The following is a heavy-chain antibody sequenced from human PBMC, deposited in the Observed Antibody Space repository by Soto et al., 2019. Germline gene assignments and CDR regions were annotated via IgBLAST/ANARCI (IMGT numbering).Heavy chain of an antibody. V-gene: IGHV3-33*01. Sequence: QVQLVESGGGVVQPGRSLRLSCAASGFTFSSYGMHWVRQAPGKGLEWVAVIWYDGSNKYYADSVKGRFTISRDNSKNTLYLQMNSLRAEDTAVYYCAMQQLVRKGFDYWGQGTLVTVSS. D-gene: IGHD6-13*01. J-gene: IGHJ4*02. CDR2: IWYDGSNK. CDR1: GFTFSSYG. CDR3: AMQQLVRKGFDY.